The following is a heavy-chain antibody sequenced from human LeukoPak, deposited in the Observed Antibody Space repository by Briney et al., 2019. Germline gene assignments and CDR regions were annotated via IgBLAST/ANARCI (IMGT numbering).Heavy chain of an antibody. J-gene: IGHJ4*02. CDR1: GYTFTSYD. CDR2: MNPNSGNT. CDR3: ARDDFWSGYYTGEPFDH. V-gene: IGHV1-8*01. Sequence: ASVKVSCKASGYTFTSYDINWVRQATGQGLEWMGWMNPNSGNTGYAQKFQGRVTMTRNTSISTAYMELSSLRSEDTAVYYCARDDFWSGYYTGEPFDHWGQGTLVTVSS. D-gene: IGHD3-3*01.